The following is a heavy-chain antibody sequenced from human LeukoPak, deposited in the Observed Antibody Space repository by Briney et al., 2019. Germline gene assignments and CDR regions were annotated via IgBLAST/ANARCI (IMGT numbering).Heavy chain of an antibody. V-gene: IGHV1-69*06. Sequence: ASVKVSCKASGGTFSSYAISWVRQAPGQGLGWMGRIIPIFGTANYAQKFQGRVTITADKSTSTAYMELSSLRSEDTAVYYCASLGYCSSTSCYLFDYWGQGTLVTVSS. CDR2: IIPIFGTA. J-gene: IGHJ4*02. CDR3: ASLGYCSSTSCYLFDY. CDR1: GGTFSSYA. D-gene: IGHD2-2*01.